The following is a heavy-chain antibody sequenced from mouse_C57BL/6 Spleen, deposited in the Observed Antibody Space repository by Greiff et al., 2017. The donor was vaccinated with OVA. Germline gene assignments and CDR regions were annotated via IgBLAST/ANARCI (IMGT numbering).Heavy chain of an antibody. Sequence: EVKLEESGGGLVQPGGSMKLSCVASGFTFSNYWMNWVRQSPEKGLEWVAQLRLKSDNYATHYAESVKGRFTISRDNSKSSVYLQMNNLRADDTGSYYCTGIFILGYWGQGTTLTVSS. J-gene: IGHJ2*01. CDR1: GFTFSNYW. CDR3: TGIFILGY. D-gene: IGHD1-1*01. V-gene: IGHV6-3*01. CDR2: LRLKSDNYAT.